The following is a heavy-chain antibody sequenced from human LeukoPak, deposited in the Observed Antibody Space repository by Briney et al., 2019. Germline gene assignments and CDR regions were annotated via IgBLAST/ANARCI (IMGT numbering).Heavy chain of an antibody. J-gene: IGHJ3*02. V-gene: IGHV3-21*01. CDR1: GFTFSSYS. CDR3: ARVPRYSSKAFDI. Sequence: PGGSLRLSCAASGFTFSSYSMNWVRQAPGKGLEWVSSISSSSSYIYYADSVKGRFTTSRDNAKNSLYLQMNSLRAEDTAVYYCARVPRYSSKAFDIWGQGTMVTVSS. CDR2: ISSSSSYI. D-gene: IGHD6-19*01.